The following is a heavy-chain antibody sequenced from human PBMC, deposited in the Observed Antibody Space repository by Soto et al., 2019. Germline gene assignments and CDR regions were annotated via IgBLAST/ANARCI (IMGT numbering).Heavy chain of an antibody. Sequence: ASVKVSCKASGYTFTSYGISWVRQAPGQGLEWMGWISAYNGNTNYAQKLQGRVTMTTDTSTSTAYMELRSLRSDDTAVYYCAKDPKGVTTVYYYYGMDVWGQGTTVTVSS. CDR2: ISAYNGNT. CDR1: GYTFTSYG. D-gene: IGHD4-17*01. J-gene: IGHJ6*02. CDR3: AKDPKGVTTVYYYYGMDV. V-gene: IGHV1-18*04.